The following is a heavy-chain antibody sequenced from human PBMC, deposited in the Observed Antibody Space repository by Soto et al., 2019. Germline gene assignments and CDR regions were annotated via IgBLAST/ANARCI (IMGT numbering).Heavy chain of an antibody. D-gene: IGHD1-1*01. CDR1: GGSINNYF. V-gene: IGHV4-59*01. J-gene: IGHJ3*02. CDR2: IHYSGSA. Sequence: SETLSLTCTVSGGSINNYFWTWIRKSTGKGLQWIGYIHYSGSANYNPSLKTRVTMSVDTSKTQFFLSLTSVTAADTAVYYCARMNQLAPKRNAFDIWGQGTMVTVSS. CDR3: ARMNQLAPKRNAFDI.